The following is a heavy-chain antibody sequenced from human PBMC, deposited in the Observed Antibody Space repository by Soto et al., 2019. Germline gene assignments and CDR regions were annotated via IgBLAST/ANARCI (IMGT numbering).Heavy chain of an antibody. CDR2: FYHTGKA. Sequence: SETLSLTCTVSGGSMSPYFWAWIRQPPGKGLEWIGYFYHTGKADYNPSLKSRVSMSLDTSKNQFSLRLNSVTGADTAIYFCARALASDDFWRGFSGPYDYWGQGTLVTVSS. V-gene: IGHV4-59*01. CDR3: ARALASDDFWRGFSGPYDY. D-gene: IGHD3-3*01. J-gene: IGHJ4*02. CDR1: GGSMSPYF.